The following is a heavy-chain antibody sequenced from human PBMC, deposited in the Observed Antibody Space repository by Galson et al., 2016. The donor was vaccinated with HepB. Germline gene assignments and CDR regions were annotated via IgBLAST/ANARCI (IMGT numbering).Heavy chain of an antibody. Sequence: LRLSCAASGFTFINYGMHWVRQAPGKGLEWVALIWYDGTNKYYADSVKGRFTISRDNSKNMVYLQMNSLRAEDTAVYYCAKDGGDGYNFPYYYGMDVWGQGTTVTVSS. CDR2: IWYDGTNK. CDR3: AKDGGDGYNFPYYYGMDV. V-gene: IGHV3-33*06. J-gene: IGHJ6*02. D-gene: IGHD5-24*01. CDR1: GFTFINYG.